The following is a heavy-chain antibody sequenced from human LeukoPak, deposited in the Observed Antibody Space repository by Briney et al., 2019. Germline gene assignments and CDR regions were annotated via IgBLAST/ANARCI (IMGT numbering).Heavy chain of an antibody. D-gene: IGHD2/OR15-2a*01. CDR3: GTSEVASTSYGF. CDR1: GGSISDYH. Sequence: PSETLSLTCTVSGGSISDYHWSWIRQPAGKGLEWIGRIFNSGGTSYTPSLRSRVTISMDKSKNQLSPKLSSVTAADTAVYYCGTSEVASTSYGFWGQGALVTVSS. CDR2: IFNSGGT. J-gene: IGHJ4*02. V-gene: IGHV4-4*07.